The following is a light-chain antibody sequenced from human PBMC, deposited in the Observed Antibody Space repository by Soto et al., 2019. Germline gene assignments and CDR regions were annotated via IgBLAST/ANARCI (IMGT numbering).Light chain of an antibody. Sequence: QSVLTQPASVSGSPGQSINMSCGGTTSDVGTSNYVSWYQQHPGKAPKLMIYEVSNRPSGVSNRFSGSKSGNTASLTISGLQAEDEADYYCSSYTSSSTLEVFGGGTKVTVL. V-gene: IGLV2-14*01. CDR3: SSYTSSSTLEV. J-gene: IGLJ3*02. CDR2: EVS. CDR1: TSDVGTSNY.